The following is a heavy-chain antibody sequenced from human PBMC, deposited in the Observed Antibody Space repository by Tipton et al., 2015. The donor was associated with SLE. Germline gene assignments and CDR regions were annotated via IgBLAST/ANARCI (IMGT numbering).Heavy chain of an antibody. CDR3: ARDRVGAFDI. CDR2: ISYDGSNK. D-gene: IGHD1-26*01. Sequence: SLRLSCAASGFTFSSYAMHWVRQAPGKGLEWVAVISYDGSNKYYADSVKCRFTISRDNSKNTLYLQMNSLRAEDTAVYYCARDRVGAFDIWGQGTMVTVSS. J-gene: IGHJ3*02. CDR1: GFTFSSYA. V-gene: IGHV3-30-3*01.